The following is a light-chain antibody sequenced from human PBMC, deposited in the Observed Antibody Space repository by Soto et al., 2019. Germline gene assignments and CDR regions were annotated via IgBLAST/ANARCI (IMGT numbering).Light chain of an antibody. CDR3: QQSHKSPLT. V-gene: IGKV3-20*01. CDR1: QSVSNSH. J-gene: IGKJ4*01. Sequence: EIVWTQSPGTLSLSPGERATLSCRASQSVSNSHLAWHQQKPGQAPRLLIFGVSSRAAGIPDRFSGSGSGTDFTLTISRLEPEDYAVYYCQQSHKSPLTFGGGTKVDIK. CDR2: GVS.